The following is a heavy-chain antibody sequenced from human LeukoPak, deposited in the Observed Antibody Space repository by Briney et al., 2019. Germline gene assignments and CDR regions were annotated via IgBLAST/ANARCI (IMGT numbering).Heavy chain of an antibody. J-gene: IGHJ5*02. D-gene: IGHD3-16*02. V-gene: IGHV3-48*03. CDR2: ISSSGSTI. CDR3: ARDNPYYDYVWGSYRYSLDP. CDR1: GFTFSSYE. Sequence: GGSLRLSCAASGFTFSSYEMNWVRQAPGKGLEWVSYISSSGSTIYYADSVKGRFTISRDNAKNSLYLQMNSLRAEDTAVYYCARDNPYYDYVWGSYRYSLDPWGQGTLVTVSS.